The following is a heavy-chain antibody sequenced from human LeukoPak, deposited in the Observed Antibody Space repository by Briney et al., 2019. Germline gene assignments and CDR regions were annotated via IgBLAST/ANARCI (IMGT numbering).Heavy chain of an antibody. Sequence: ASVKVSCKASGYTFTSHGISWVRQAPGQGLEWMGWISTYNGNTNYAQKLQGRVSMTRDTSMSTAYMELSSLRSEDTALYYCARGRIRYDDYSSGWFVFFEFWGQGSLVTVSS. CDR1: GYTFTSHG. D-gene: IGHD6-19*01. CDR3: ARGRIRYDDYSSGWFVFFEF. J-gene: IGHJ4*02. V-gene: IGHV1-18*01. CDR2: ISTYNGNT.